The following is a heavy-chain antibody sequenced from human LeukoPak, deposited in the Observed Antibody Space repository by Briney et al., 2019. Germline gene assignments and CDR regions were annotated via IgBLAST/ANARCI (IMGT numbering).Heavy chain of an antibody. CDR1: GFTFSSYG. Sequence: GGSLRLSCAASGFTFSSYGMHWVRQAPGKGLEWVAVISYDGSNKYYADSVKGRFTISRDNSKNTLYLQMNSLRAEDTAVYYCAKGAYYYDSSGSDAFDIWGQGTMVTVSS. D-gene: IGHD3-22*01. V-gene: IGHV3-30*18. CDR2: ISYDGSNK. CDR3: AKGAYYYDSSGSDAFDI. J-gene: IGHJ3*02.